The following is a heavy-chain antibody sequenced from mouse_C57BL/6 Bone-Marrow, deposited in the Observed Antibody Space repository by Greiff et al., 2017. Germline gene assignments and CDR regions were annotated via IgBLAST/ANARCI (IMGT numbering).Heavy chain of an antibody. CDR2: IDPSDSET. Sequence: VQLQQSGAELVRPGSSVKLSCKASGYTFTSYWMHWVKQRPIQGLEWIGNIDPSDSETHYNQKFKGKATLTADKSSSTAYMALRSLTSEDSAVYFCARYRATWFAYWGQGTLVTVSA. CDR3: ARYRATWFAY. CDR1: GYTFTSYW. J-gene: IGHJ3*01. D-gene: IGHD3-1*01. V-gene: IGHV1-52*01.